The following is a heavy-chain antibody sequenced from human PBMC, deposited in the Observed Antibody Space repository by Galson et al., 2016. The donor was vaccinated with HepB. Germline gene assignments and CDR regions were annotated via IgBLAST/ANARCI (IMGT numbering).Heavy chain of an antibody. CDR3: ARGEKGYSEGAS. V-gene: IGHV3-7*01. D-gene: IGHD3-22*01. CDR2: INNDGVEK. CDR1: GYTFRNYW. Sequence: SLRLSCATSGYTFRNYWISWVRQAPGKGLEWVANINNDGVEKNYAGSVKGRFTISRDNAKNSLSLQMDSLRVEDTGFYYCARGEKGYSEGASWGQGTLVTVSS. J-gene: IGHJ5*02.